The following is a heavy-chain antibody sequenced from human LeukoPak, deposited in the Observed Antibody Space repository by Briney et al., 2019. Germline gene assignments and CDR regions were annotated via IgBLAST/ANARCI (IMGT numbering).Heavy chain of an antibody. V-gene: IGHV3-7*01. CDR1: GFTFSSYW. CDR3: ARELYSSSWYAGFDY. CDR2: IKQDGSEK. Sequence: GGSLRLSCAASGFTFSSYWMSWVRQAPGKGLEWVANIKQDGSEKYYVDSVKGRFTISRDNAKNSLYLQMNSLRAEDTAVYYCARELYSSSWYAGFDYWGQGTLVTVSS. J-gene: IGHJ4*02. D-gene: IGHD6-13*01.